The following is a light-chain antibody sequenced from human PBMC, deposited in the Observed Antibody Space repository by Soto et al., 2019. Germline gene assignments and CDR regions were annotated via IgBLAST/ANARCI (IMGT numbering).Light chain of an antibody. CDR1: SSDVGGSTY. CDR3: SSYAGSSNMI. CDR2: EVS. V-gene: IGLV2-8*01. J-gene: IGLJ2*01. Sequence: QSALTQPPSASGSPGQSVTISCTGTSSDVGGSTYVSWYQQHPGKAPKLMISEVSRRPSEVPDRFSGSKSGNTASLTVSGLQSEDEADYYCSSYAGSSNMIFGGGTKLTVL.